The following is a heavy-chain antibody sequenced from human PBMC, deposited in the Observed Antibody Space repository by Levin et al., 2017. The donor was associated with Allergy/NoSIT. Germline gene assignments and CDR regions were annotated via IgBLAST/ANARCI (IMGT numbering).Heavy chain of an antibody. CDR1: GGTFNSQS. D-gene: IGHD6-6*01. CDR3: ARDGGYSSYGHSLFDD. Sequence: VASVKVSCKGSGGTFNSQSINWVRQAPGQGLEWMGGIIPIIGTATYAQKFQGRVTITADESTSTVYLELSSLRFEDTAVYYCARDGGYSSYGHSLFDDWGQGTLVTASS. V-gene: IGHV1-69*13. J-gene: IGHJ4*02. CDR2: IIPIIGTA.